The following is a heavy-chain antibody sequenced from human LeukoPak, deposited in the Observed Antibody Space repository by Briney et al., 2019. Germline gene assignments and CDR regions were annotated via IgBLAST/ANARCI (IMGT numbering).Heavy chain of an antibody. CDR2: MYHTGTN. V-gene: IGHV4-39*01. CDR1: GGSISSDSYY. D-gene: IGHD3-9*01. Sequence: SETLSLTCTVSGGSISSDSYYWGWIRQPPGKGLEWIGYMYHTGTNYYNPSLKSRVTISVDTSKNQFSLKLSSVTAEDTAVYYCARHFGWVGGNVDYWGQGTQVTVSS. CDR3: ARHFGWVGGNVDY. J-gene: IGHJ4*02.